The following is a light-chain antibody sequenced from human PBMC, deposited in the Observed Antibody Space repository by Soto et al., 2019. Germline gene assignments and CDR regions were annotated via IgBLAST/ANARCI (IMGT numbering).Light chain of an antibody. J-gene: IGKJ4*01. Sequence: EIGLTKTPATLSVSPGARATLSCRASQSVSRYLAWYKQKPGQALMLVIYDASNRATGIPARFSGSGSWTDFPLTISSLEPEYFAVYDCQQRSNWPPLTFGGGTKVDIK. CDR3: QQRSNWPPLT. CDR2: DAS. CDR1: QSVSRY. V-gene: IGKV3-11*01.